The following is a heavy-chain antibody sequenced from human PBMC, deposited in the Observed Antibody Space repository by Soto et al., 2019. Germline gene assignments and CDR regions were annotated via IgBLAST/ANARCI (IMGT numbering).Heavy chain of an antibody. J-gene: IGHJ4*02. V-gene: IGHV4-59*01. CDR3: ARVVVTATTYYFDY. CDR1: RGSMSSYS. Sequence: SETLSPTSPVPRGSMSSYSSGWLRQPPGKGLEWIGYIYYSGSTNYNPSLKSRVTISVDTSKNQFSLKLSSVTAADTAVYYCARVVVTATTYYFDYWGQGTLVTVS. CDR2: IYYSGST. D-gene: IGHD2-21*02.